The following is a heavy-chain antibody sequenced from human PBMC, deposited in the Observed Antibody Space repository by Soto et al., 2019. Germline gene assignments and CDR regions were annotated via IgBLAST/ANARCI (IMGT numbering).Heavy chain of an antibody. V-gene: IGHV4-34*01. CDR3: ARGVGIAVAANPYYFDY. J-gene: IGHJ4*02. CDR2: INHSGST. CDR1: GGSFSGYY. Sequence: SEILSLSCAVYGGSFSGYYWSWIRQPPGKGLEWIGEINHSGSTNYNPSLKSRVTISVDTSKNQFSLKLSSVTAADTAVYYCARGVGIAVAANPYYFDYWGQGTLVTVS. D-gene: IGHD6-19*01.